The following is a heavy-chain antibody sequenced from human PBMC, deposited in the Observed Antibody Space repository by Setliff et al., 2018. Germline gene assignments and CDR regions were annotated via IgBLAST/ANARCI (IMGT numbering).Heavy chain of an antibody. CDR1: GDSISDISYY. J-gene: IGHJ4*02. Sequence: SETLSLTCTISGDSISDISYYWGFIRQSPGKGPEWIGSIYYSGNTFYNPSLKSRVTISVDTSKNQFSLKLTSVSAADTAVYYCARRDSTGFYGYSFDFWGQGTLVTVSS. CDR2: IYYSGNT. D-gene: IGHD3-22*01. V-gene: IGHV4-39*01. CDR3: ARRDSTGFYGYSFDF.